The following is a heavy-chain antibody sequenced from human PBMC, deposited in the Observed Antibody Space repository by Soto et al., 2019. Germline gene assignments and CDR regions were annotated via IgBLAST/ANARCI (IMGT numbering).Heavy chain of an antibody. J-gene: IGHJ4*02. CDR3: ARGYSSVYFDY. CDR2: IIPIFGTA. Sequence: GASVRVSCKASGGTFSSYAISWVRQAPGQGLEWMGGIIPIFGTANYAQKFQGRVTITADESTSTAYMELSSLRSEDTAVYYCARGYSSVYFDYWGQGTLVTVSS. D-gene: IGHD4-4*01. V-gene: IGHV1-69*13. CDR1: GGTFSSYA.